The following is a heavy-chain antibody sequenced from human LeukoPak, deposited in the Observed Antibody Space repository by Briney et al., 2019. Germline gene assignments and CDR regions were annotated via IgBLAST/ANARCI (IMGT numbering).Heavy chain of an antibody. CDR1: GGSISSGGYS. Sequence: SETLSLTCAVSGGSISSGGYSWSWIRQPPGKGLEWIGYIYHSGSTYYNPSLKSRVTISVDRSKNQFSLKLSSVNAADTAVYYCARGYCSGGSCYSFDYWGQGTLVTVSS. J-gene: IGHJ4*02. D-gene: IGHD2-15*01. CDR3: ARGYCSGGSCYSFDY. CDR2: IYHSGST. V-gene: IGHV4-30-2*01.